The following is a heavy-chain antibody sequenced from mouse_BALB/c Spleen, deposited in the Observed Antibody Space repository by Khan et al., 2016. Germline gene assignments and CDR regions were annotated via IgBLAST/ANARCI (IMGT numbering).Heavy chain of an antibody. CDR2: ITYSGTT. CDR3: ARWLDAMDY. D-gene: IGHD2-2*01. Sequence: EVQLQESGPGLVIPSQSLSPTCTVTGYSITSDYAWNWIRQFPGNKLEWMGYITYSGTTTYNPSLKSRTSITRDTSKNQFFLQLNSVTTEDTAAYYCARWLDAMDYWGQGTSVTVSS. J-gene: IGHJ4*01. CDR1: GYSITSDYA. V-gene: IGHV3-2*02.